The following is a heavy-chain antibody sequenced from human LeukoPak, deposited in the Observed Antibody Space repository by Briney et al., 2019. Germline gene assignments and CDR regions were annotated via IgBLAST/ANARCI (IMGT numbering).Heavy chain of an antibody. J-gene: IGHJ3*02. V-gene: IGHV1-69*13. Sequence: SVKVSCKGSGGTFSSYAISWVRQAPGQGLEWMGGIIPIFGTANYAQKFQGRVTITADESTSTAYMELSSLRSEDTAVYYCAREKSVVPAATTRGAFDIWGQGTMVTVSS. CDR3: AREKSVVPAATTRGAFDI. CDR1: GGTFSSYA. D-gene: IGHD2-2*01. CDR2: IIPIFGTA.